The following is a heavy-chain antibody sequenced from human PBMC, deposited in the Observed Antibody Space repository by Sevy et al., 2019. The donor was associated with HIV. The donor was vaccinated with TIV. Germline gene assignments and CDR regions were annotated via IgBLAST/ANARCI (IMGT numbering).Heavy chain of an antibody. J-gene: IGHJ4*02. V-gene: IGHV3-30*02. CDR2: IRYDGSTK. D-gene: IGHD6-6*01. CDR3: AKDLTGRYSSSSGDFDY. Sequence: GGSLRLSCAASGFTFSIYGMHWVRQAPGKGLEWVACIRYDGSTKYYADSVKGRFTISRDNSKNTLYLQMNSLGAEETAVYYCAKDLTGRYSSSSGDFDYWGQGTLVTVSS. CDR1: GFTFSIYG.